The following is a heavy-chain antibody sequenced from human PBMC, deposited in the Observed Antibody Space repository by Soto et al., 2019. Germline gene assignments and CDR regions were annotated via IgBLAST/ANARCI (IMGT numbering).Heavy chain of an antibody. Sequence: SETLSLTCAVSGGSISSGSYSWSWIRQPPGKGLEWIGYISHSGSTYYNPSLKSRVIISVDRSKNQFSLKLSSVTAADTAVYNCVSFWPPPYSDALTDYTDAFDYWGQGTLVTVSS. CDR2: ISHSGST. V-gene: IGHV4-30-2*01. J-gene: IGHJ4*02. D-gene: IGHD3-9*01. CDR1: GGSISSGSYS. CDR3: VSFWPPPYSDALTDYTDAFDY.